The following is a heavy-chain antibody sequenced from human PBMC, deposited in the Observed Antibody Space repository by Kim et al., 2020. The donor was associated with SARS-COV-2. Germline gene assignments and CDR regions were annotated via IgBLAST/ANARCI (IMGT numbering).Heavy chain of an antibody. J-gene: IGHJ4*02. D-gene: IGHD2-8*02. Sequence: ASVKVSCKASGYTFTSNAMNWVRQAPGQGLEWMGWINTNTGNPTYAQGFTGRFVFSLDTSVSTAYLQVSSLKAEDTAVDYCARDSTGYFDAWGQGTLVTVSS. CDR2: INTNTGNP. CDR3: ARDSTGYFDA. V-gene: IGHV7-4-1*02. CDR1: GYTFTSNA.